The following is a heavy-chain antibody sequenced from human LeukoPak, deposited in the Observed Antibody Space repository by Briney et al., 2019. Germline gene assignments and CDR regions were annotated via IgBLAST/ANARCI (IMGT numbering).Heavy chain of an antibody. V-gene: IGHV3-73*01. J-gene: IGHJ4*02. D-gene: IGHD3-22*01. CDR2: IRSKANSYAT. CDR3: MRPNYYDGVDY. CDR1: GFTFSGSA. Sequence: GGSLRLSCAASGFTFSGSAMPWVRQASGKGLEWVGRIRSKANSYATAYAASVKGRFTISRDDSKNTAYLQMNSLKTEDTAVYYCMRPNYYDGVDYWGQGTLVTVSS.